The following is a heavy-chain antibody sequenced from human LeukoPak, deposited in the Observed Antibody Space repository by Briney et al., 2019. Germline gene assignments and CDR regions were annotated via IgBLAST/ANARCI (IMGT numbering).Heavy chain of an antibody. D-gene: IGHD3-3*01. Sequence: SETLSLTCAVYGGSFSGYYWSWIRQPPGKGLEWIGEINHSGSTNYNPSLKSRVTISVDTSKNQFSLKLSSVTAADTAVYYCARDVKGFLEWLLVGYYFDYWGQGTLVTVSS. CDR3: ARDVKGFLEWLLVGYYFDY. CDR2: INHSGST. J-gene: IGHJ4*02. CDR1: GGSFSGYY. V-gene: IGHV4-34*01.